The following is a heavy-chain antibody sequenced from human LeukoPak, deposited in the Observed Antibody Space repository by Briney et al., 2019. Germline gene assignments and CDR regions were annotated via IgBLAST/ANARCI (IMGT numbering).Heavy chain of an antibody. CDR2: IYHSGST. CDR3: ARGSSSWSYYFDY. Sequence: SETLSLTCAVYGGSFSGYYWSWIRQPPGKGLEWIGSIYHSGSTYYNPSLKSRVTISVDTSKNQFSLKLSSVTAADTAVYYCARGSSSWSYYFDYWGQGTLVTVSS. D-gene: IGHD6-13*01. V-gene: IGHV4-34*01. CDR1: GGSFSGYY. J-gene: IGHJ4*02.